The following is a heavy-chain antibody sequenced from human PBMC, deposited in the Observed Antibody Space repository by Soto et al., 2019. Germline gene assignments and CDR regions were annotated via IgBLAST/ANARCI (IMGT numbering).Heavy chain of an antibody. CDR1: GFIFSSYS. V-gene: IGHV3-21*01. Sequence: GSLRLSCAASGFIFSSYSMNWVRQAPGKGLEWVSSISSSSNYIYYSDSVKGRFTISRDNAKNTLYLQMNSLRAEDTAVYYCAKLGLYASSLIDYWGQGTLVTVSS. D-gene: IGHD3-22*01. CDR3: AKLGLYASSLIDY. J-gene: IGHJ4*02. CDR2: ISSSSNYI.